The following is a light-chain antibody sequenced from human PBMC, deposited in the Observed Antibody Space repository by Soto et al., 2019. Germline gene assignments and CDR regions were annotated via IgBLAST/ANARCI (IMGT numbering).Light chain of an antibody. CDR1: QSVGSN. J-gene: IGKJ1*01. Sequence: EIVMTQSPATLSVSPGERVTLSCRARQSVGSNLAWYQQKPGQAPRLLIYGASTRAPGIPARFSGRGSEPEFTLTISSLQAEDSAVYFCQQYNNWPTLTFGQGTKVDIK. CDR2: GAS. V-gene: IGKV3-15*01. CDR3: QQYNNWPTLT.